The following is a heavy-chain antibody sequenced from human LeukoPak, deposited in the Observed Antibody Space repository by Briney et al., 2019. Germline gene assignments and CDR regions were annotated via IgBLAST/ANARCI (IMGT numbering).Heavy chain of an antibody. Sequence: PETLSLTCTLSGGSISSYYWSWIRQPAGKGLEWIGRIYTSGSTNYNPSLKSRVTMSVDTSKNQCSLKLSSVTAADTAVYYCARDFRVVVTPYCYYGMDVWGQGTTVTVSS. CDR1: GGSISSYY. D-gene: IGHD3-22*01. CDR2: IYTSGST. CDR3: ARDFRVVVTPYCYYGMDV. J-gene: IGHJ6*02. V-gene: IGHV4-4*07.